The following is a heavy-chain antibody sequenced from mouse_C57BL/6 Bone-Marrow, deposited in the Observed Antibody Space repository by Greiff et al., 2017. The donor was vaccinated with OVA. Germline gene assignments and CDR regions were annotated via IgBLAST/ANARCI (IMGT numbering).Heavy chain of an antibody. CDR1: GYTFTTYP. CDR3: ARSLYYYGSSPWYFDV. CDR2: FHPYNDDT. D-gene: IGHD1-1*01. J-gene: IGHJ1*03. V-gene: IGHV1-47*01. Sequence: VQLQQSGAELVKPGASVKMSCKASGYTFTTYPIEWMKQNHGKSLEWIGNFHPYNDDTKYNEKFKGKATLTVEKSSSTVYLELSRLTSDDSAVYYCARSLYYYGSSPWYFDVWGTGTTVTVSS.